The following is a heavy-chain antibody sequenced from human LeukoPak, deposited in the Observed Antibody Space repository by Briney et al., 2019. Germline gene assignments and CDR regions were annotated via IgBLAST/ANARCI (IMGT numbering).Heavy chain of an antibody. Sequence: PGGSLRLSCAASGFTFSSYGMHWVRQAPGKGLEWVAVISYDGSNKYYADSVKGRFTISRDSSKNTLYLQMNSLGAEDTAVYYCARGGGGNSDFLTTYTGASLCFDYWGQGALVTVSS. CDR1: GFTFSSYG. CDR2: ISYDGSNK. D-gene: IGHD3-9*01. V-gene: IGHV3-30*03. CDR3: ARGGGGNSDFLTTYTGASLCFDY. J-gene: IGHJ4*02.